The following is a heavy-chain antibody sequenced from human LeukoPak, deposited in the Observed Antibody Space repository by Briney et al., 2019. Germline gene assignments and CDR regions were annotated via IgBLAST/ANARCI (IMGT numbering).Heavy chain of an antibody. J-gene: IGHJ6*03. Sequence: GGSLRLSCAASGFTSNTYAMNWVRQAPGKGLEWVSSMTTISTLMYYAASVKGRFTVSRDNAKNSLYLQMNSLRAEDTAVYYCTRARVVTVPGTADYYFYMDVWGRGTTVTVSS. CDR3: TRARVVTVPGTADYYFYMDV. V-gene: IGHV3-21*01. D-gene: IGHD6-19*01. CDR1: GFTSNTYA. CDR2: MTTISTLM.